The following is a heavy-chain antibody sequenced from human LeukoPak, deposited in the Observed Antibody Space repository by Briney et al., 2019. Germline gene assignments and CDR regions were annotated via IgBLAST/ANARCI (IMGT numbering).Heavy chain of an antibody. Sequence: PSETLSLTCAVYGGSFSGYYWSWIRQPPGKGLEWIGSIHFSGTTYYSPSLQSRITISVDTSKNRFSLELTSVTATDTALYYCARQRDTASVGAFDIWGQGTMVTVSS. CDR3: ARQRDTASVGAFDI. J-gene: IGHJ3*02. CDR2: IHFSGTT. CDR1: GGSFSGYY. V-gene: IGHV4-34*01. D-gene: IGHD5-18*01.